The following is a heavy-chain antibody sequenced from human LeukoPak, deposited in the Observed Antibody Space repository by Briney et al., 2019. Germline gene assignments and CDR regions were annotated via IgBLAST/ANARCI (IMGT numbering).Heavy chain of an antibody. CDR2: IRSKAYGGTT. J-gene: IGHJ5*02. CDR3: TRGGGKVLLWFGERFDP. D-gene: IGHD3-10*01. CDR1: GFTFGDYA. V-gene: IGHV3-49*03. Sequence: GRSLRLSCTASGFTFGDYAMSWFRQAPGKGLEWVGFIRSKAYGGTTEYAASVKGRFTISRDDSKSIAYLQMSSLKTEDTAVYYCTRGGGKVLLWFGERFDPWGQGTLVTVSS.